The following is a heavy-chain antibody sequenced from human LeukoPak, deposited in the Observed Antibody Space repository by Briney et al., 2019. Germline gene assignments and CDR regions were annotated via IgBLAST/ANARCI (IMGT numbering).Heavy chain of an antibody. J-gene: IGHJ4*02. D-gene: IGHD2-21*02. CDR3: ARDHCGGDCYEDY. CDR2: INTDGSNT. CDR1: GLTFSNYW. Sequence: PGGSLRLSCAASGLTFSNYWMHWVRQAPGKGLVWVARINTDGSNTNYADSVKGRFTISRDNSKNTLYLQMNSLRAEDTAVYYCARDHCGGDCYEDYWGQGTLVTVSS. V-gene: IGHV3-74*01.